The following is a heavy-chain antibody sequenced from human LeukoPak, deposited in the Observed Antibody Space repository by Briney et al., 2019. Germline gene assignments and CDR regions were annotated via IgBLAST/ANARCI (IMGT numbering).Heavy chain of an antibody. Sequence: SETLSLTCTVSGGSISSYYWSWIRQPPGKGLEWIGDIYYSGSTNYNPSPKGRVTISVDTSKNQFSMKLSSVTAADRAVYYCARLVQPTSLGWYFDYWGQGTLVTVSS. V-gene: IGHV4-59*01. CDR1: GGSISSYY. J-gene: IGHJ4*02. D-gene: IGHD2/OR15-2a*01. CDR3: ARLVQPTSLGWYFDY. CDR2: IYYSGST.